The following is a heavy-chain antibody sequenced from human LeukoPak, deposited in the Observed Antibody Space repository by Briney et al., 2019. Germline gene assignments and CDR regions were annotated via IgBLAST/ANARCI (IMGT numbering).Heavy chain of an antibody. CDR2: IIPIFGTA. CDR3: ARVLLRGANPHAFDI. J-gene: IGHJ3*02. Sequence: XXRQAPGXGXXWMGGIIPIFGTANYAQKFQGRVTITADESTSTAYMELSSLRSEDTAVYYCARVLLRGANPHAFDIWGQGTMVAVSS. V-gene: IGHV1-69*01. D-gene: IGHD1-26*01.